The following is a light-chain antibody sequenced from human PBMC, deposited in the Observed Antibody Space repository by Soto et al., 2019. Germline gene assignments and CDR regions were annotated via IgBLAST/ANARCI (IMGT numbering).Light chain of an antibody. V-gene: IGLV2-11*01. Sequence: QSALTQPRSVSGSPGQSVTISCTGTSSESAVNDYKFFSWYQQHPGTAPKLLIFDASERPSAVPDRFSASKSGNTASLSISGLQAEDEADYYCCSYAGTYSYVFGAGTKLTVL. J-gene: IGLJ1*01. CDR1: SSESAVNDYKF. CDR2: DAS. CDR3: CSYAGTYSYV.